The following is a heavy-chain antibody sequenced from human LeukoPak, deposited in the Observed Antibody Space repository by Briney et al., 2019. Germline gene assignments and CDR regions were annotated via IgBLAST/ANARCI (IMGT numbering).Heavy chain of an antibody. CDR1: GDSISSGDYY. J-gene: IGHJ4*02. D-gene: IGHD3-22*01. Sequence: SETLSLTCTVSGDSISSGDYYWSWIRQPAGKGLEWIGRISSSGSTNYNPSLKSRVTISVDTSKNQFSLKLSSVTAADTAVYYCARSAIDSSDFYYFDHWGQGTLVTVSS. V-gene: IGHV4-61*02. CDR3: ARSAIDSSDFYYFDH. CDR2: ISSSGST.